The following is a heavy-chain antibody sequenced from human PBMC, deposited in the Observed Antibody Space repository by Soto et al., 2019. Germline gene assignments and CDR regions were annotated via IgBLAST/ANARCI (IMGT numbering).Heavy chain of an antibody. D-gene: IGHD2-2*01. CDR2: ISGSGGST. J-gene: IGHJ4*02. V-gene: IGHV3-23*01. CDR1: GFTVSSYA. CDR3: AKGLVPAAIGFHVDY. Sequence: GGSLRLSCAASGFTVSSYAMSWVRQAPGKGLEWVSAISGSGGSTYYADSVKGRFTISRDNSKNTLYLQMNSLRAEDTAVYSCAKGLVPAAIGFHVDYWGQGTLVTVSS.